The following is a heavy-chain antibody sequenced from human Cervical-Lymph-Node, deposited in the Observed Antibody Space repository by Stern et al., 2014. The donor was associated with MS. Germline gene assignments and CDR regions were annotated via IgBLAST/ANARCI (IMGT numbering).Heavy chain of an antibody. Sequence: EQLVESWAEVKKPVSSVKGSCKASGGTFSSYAISWVRQAPGQGLEWMGGIIPIFGTANYAQKFQGRVTITADESTSTAYMELSSLRSEDTAVYYCARDEGSGSPSAFDIWGQGTMVTVSS. D-gene: IGHD6-19*01. V-gene: IGHV1-69*01. CDR2: IIPIFGTA. CDR3: ARDEGSGSPSAFDI. CDR1: GGTFSSYA. J-gene: IGHJ3*02.